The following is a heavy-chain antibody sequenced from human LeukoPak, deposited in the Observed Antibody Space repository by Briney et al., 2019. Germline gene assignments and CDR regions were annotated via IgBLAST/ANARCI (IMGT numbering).Heavy chain of an antibody. CDR3: AREGGPYRPLDY. CDR2: VNLQGST. CDR1: GGSISNTNW. J-gene: IGHJ4*02. Sequence: SETLSLTCGVSGGSISNTNWWTWFRQPPGEGLEWTGEVNLQGSTNYNPSLKSRVAISVDKSENHISLKLTSVTAADTAVYYCAREGGPYRPLDYSGQGTLVTVAS. V-gene: IGHV4-4*02.